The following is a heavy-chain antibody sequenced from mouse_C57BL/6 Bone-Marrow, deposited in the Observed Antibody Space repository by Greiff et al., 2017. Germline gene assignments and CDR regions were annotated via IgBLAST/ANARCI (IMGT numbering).Heavy chain of an antibody. CDR1: GYTFTSYG. J-gene: IGHJ4*01. CDR2: IYPRSGNT. V-gene: IGHV1-81*01. Sequence: QVQLQQSGAELARPGASVKLSCKASGYTFTSYGISWVKQRTGQGLEWIGEIYPRSGNTYYNEKFKGKATLTADQSSSTAYMELRSLTSEDSAVFYCAREEMGVRLYAMDYWGQGTSVTVSS. CDR3: AREEMGVRLYAMDY. D-gene: IGHD5-1*01.